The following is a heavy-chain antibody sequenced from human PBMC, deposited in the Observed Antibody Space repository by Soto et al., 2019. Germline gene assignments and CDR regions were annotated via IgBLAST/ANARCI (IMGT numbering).Heavy chain of an antibody. V-gene: IGHV3-7*01. CDR3: SRSLDS. CDR2: INPDGSEK. CDR1: GFTFSSFW. J-gene: IGHJ4*02. Sequence: PVGSLRLSCAASGFTFSSFWMDWVRQAPGKGLEWVANINPDGSEKHYVDSVKGRFTISRDNAKNSLYLQMSSLTAEDSALYYCSRSLDSWGQGIWVTVSS.